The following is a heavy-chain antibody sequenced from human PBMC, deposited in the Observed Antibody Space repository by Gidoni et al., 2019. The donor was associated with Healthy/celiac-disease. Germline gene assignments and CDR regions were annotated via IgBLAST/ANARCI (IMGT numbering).Heavy chain of an antibody. CDR2: ISGSGGST. V-gene: IGHV3-23*01. CDR3: AKDQGGYCSGGSCYLFDY. CDR1: GFPFSSYA. D-gene: IGHD2-15*01. J-gene: IGHJ4*02. Sequence: EVQLLESGGGLVQPGGSLRLSCAASGFPFSSYAMSWVRQAPGKGLEWVSAISGSGGSTYYADSVKGRFTISRDNSKNTLYLQMNSLRAEDTAVYYCAKDQGGYCSGGSCYLFDYWGQGTLVTVSS.